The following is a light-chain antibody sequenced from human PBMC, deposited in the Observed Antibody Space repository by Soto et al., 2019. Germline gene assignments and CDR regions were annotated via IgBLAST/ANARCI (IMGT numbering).Light chain of an antibody. J-gene: IGKJ1*01. Sequence: DIQMTQSPSTLSASVGDRVTIICRASQSISSWLAWYQQKPGKAPKLLIYDGSSFESGVPSRFSGSGSGTEFTLTISSLQPDDSATYYCQHYKTYSRTFGQGTKVDIK. CDR3: QHYKTYSRT. CDR1: QSISSW. V-gene: IGKV1-5*02. CDR2: DGS.